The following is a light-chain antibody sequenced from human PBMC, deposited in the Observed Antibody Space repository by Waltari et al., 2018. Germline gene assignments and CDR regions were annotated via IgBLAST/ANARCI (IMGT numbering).Light chain of an antibody. J-gene: IGLJ2*01. CDR1: NIGTKR. Sequence: SYVLTQPSSVSVAPGQTARLACRGDNIGTKRVNWYQQGPGQAPVLVVYDSDDRPSGIPDRFSGSNSGSTATLTVSRVGAGDEADYYCQVWDPTSSHWIFGGGTKLTVL. V-gene: IGLV3-21*02. CDR2: DSD. CDR3: QVWDPTSSHWI.